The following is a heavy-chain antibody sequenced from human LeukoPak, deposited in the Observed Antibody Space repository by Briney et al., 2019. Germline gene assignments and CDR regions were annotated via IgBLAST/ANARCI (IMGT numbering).Heavy chain of an antibody. CDR3: ARDSGMVRGYGDY. V-gene: IGHV1-46*01. D-gene: IGHD3-10*01. J-gene: IGHJ4*02. CDR1: GYTFTIYY. Sequence: ASVKVSFKSSGYTFTIYYMYWMRQAPGQGLEWMGIINPSGGSTSYAQKFQGRVTMTRDTSTSTVYMELSSLRSEDTAVYYCARDSGMVRGYGDYWGQGTLVTVSS. CDR2: INPSGGST.